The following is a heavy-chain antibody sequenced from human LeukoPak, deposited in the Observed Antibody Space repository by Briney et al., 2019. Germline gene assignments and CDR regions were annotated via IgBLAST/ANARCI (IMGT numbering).Heavy chain of an antibody. CDR2: ISYSGST. CDR1: GGSISSTSYY. CDR3: ARLRGYSYAGDY. Sequence: SKTLSLTCTASGGSISSTSYYWGWIRQPPGKGLEWIGSISYSGSTYYNPSLKSRVTISVDTSNSQFSLKLNSVTAADTAVYYCARLRGYSYAGDYWGQGTLVTVSS. V-gene: IGHV4-39*01. D-gene: IGHD5-18*01. J-gene: IGHJ4*02.